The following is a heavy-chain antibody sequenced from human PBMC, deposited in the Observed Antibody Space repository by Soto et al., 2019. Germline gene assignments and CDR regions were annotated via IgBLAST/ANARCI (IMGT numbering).Heavy chain of an antibody. CDR1: GYTFTSYG. V-gene: IGHV1-18*01. J-gene: IGHJ4*02. CDR2: ISAYNGNT. D-gene: IGHD3-10*01. Sequence: GASVKVSCKASGYTFTSYGISWVRQAPGQGLEWMGWISAYNGNTNYAQKLQGRVTMTTDTSTSTAYMELRSLRSDDTAVYYCARDLVVLWFGESSNYFDYWRQGTLVTVSS. CDR3: ARDLVVLWFGESSNYFDY.